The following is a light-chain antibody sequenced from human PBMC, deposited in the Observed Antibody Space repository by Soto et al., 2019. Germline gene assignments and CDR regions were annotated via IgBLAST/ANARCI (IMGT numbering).Light chain of an antibody. V-gene: IGLV2-8*01. Sequence: QSALTQPPSASGSPGQSVTISCTGTSSDVGAYNYVSWYQQHAGKAPKLVIYEVTKRPSGVPDRFSGSKSANTASLTVSGLQEEDEADYYCSSLASSNTWVFGGGTKVTVL. CDR1: SSDVGAYNY. J-gene: IGLJ3*02. CDR3: SSLASSNTWV. CDR2: EVT.